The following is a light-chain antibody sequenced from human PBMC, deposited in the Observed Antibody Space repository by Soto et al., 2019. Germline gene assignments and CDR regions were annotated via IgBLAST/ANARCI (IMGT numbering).Light chain of an antibody. CDR1: NSDVGAYHY. CDR3: ISYRSIRIYV. Sequence: QSALTQPASVSGSPGQSITISCTGTNSDVGAYHYVSWYQQHPGQAPKLMIFEVDARPSGVSNRFSGSKSGNTASLTISGLQADDEADYYCISYRSIRIYVFGTGTKLTVL. V-gene: IGLV2-14*01. CDR2: EVD. J-gene: IGLJ1*01.